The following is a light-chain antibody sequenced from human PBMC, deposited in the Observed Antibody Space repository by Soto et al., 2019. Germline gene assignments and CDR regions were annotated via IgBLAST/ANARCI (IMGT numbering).Light chain of an antibody. CDR3: QSDDSSMSGSYV. Sequence: QSVLTQPPSVSGAPGQRVTISCTGSSSNIGAGYDVHWYQQLPGTAPKLLIYGNSNRPSGVPDRFSGSKSGTSASLAITGLQAEDEAHYYCQSDDSSMSGSYVFGTGTKLTVL. J-gene: IGLJ1*01. V-gene: IGLV1-40*01. CDR1: SSNIGAGYD. CDR2: GNS.